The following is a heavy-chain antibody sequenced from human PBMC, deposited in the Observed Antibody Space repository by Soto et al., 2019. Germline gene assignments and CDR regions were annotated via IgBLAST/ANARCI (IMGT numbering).Heavy chain of an antibody. D-gene: IGHD6-19*01. J-gene: IGHJ4*02. Sequence: PSETLSLTCSVSSFSINSRYYWGWIRQPPGKGLEWIASIYNSVSTHYNPSLKRRATISVDTSHNQFSLRLSSVTAADTAIYYCARNTSGRYFVYWGPGALVTVSS. V-gene: IGHV4-38-2*02. CDR2: IYNSVST. CDR3: ARNTSGRYFVY. CDR1: SFSINSRYY.